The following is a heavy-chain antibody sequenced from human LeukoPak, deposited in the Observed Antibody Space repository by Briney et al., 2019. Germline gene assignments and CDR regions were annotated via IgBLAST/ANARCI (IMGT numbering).Heavy chain of an antibody. V-gene: IGHV3-7*01. J-gene: IGHJ6*02. D-gene: IGHD3-10*01. CDR1: GFTFSRHW. CDR3: ARSYYGSGTSYGMDV. CDR2: IKQDGSEK. Sequence: PGGSLRLSCAVSGFTFSRHWMSWVRQAPGKGLEWLANIKQDGSEKYYVDSVEDRFTISRDNAKNSLYLQMNGLRAEDTAVYYCARSYYGSGTSYGMDVWGQGTTVTVSS.